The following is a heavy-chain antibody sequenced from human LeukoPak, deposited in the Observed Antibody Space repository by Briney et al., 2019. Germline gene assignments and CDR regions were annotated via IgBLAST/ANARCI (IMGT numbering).Heavy chain of an antibody. Sequence: PSETLSLTCAVYGGSFSGYYWSWIRQPPGKGLEWIGEINHSGSTNYNPSLKSRVTISVDTSKNQFSLKLSSVTAADTAVYYCARVYGDLALDYWGQGTLVTVSS. J-gene: IGHJ4*02. D-gene: IGHD4-17*01. CDR1: GGSFSGYY. CDR3: ARVYGDLALDY. CDR2: INHSGST. V-gene: IGHV4-34*01.